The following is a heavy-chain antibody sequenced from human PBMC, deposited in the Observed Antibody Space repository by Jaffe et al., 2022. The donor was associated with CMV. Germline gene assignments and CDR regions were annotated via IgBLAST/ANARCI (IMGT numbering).Heavy chain of an antibody. Sequence: EVQLLESGGGLVQPGGSLRLSCAASGFTFSSYAMSWVRQAPGKGLEWVSAISGSGGSTYYADSVKGRFTISRDNSKNTLYLQMNSLRAEDTAVYYCAKDRVYDSIFMMVGYWGYWGQGTLVTVSS. CDR2: ISGSGGST. D-gene: IGHD3-22*01. CDR3: AKDRVYDSIFMMVGYWGY. CDR1: GFTFSSYA. V-gene: IGHV3-23*01. J-gene: IGHJ4*02.